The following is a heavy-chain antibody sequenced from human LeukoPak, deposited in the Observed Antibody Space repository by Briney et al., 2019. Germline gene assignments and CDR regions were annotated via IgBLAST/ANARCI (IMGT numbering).Heavy chain of an antibody. V-gene: IGHV4-31*03. CDR3: ARAGRGVNWYYYIDV. CDR1: GDSISRDGSY. CDR2: IYHSGYA. D-gene: IGHD1-1*01. Sequence: SETLSLTCTVSGDSISRDGSYWSWIRQYPGKGLEWIGYIYHSGYAYSNPSLKSRVTMSVDTSQNQFSLKIISVTAADTAVYFCARAGRGVNWYYYIDVWGTGTTVTVSS. J-gene: IGHJ6*03.